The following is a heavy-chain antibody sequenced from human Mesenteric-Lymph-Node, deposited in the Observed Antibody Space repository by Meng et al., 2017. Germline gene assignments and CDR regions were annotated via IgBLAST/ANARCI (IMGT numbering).Heavy chain of an antibody. D-gene: IGHD4-11*01. V-gene: IGHV3-9*03. Sequence: LTGAASGFTFDDYAMHWVRQAPGKGLEGVSGISWNSGSIGYADSVKGRFTSSRDNAKNSLYLQMNSLRAEDMALYYCAKGGGMTTGAFDIWGEGTMVTVSS. J-gene: IGHJ3*02. CDR1: GFTFDDYA. CDR2: ISWNSGSI. CDR3: AKGGGMTTGAFDI.